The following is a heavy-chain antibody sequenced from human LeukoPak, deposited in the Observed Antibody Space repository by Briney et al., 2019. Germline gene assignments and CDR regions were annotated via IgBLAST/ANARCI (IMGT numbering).Heavy chain of an antibody. CDR3: ARRLAATGTGWNDY. Sequence: GESLKISCKGSGYSFTSYWIAWVRQMPGKGLEWLGIIYSGNSDTRYSPSFQGQVTISADKSITTAYLQWSSLKASDSGMYYCARRLAATGTGWNDYWGQGTLVIVSS. V-gene: IGHV5-51*01. D-gene: IGHD6-13*01. CDR1: GYSFTSYW. CDR2: IYSGNSDT. J-gene: IGHJ4*02.